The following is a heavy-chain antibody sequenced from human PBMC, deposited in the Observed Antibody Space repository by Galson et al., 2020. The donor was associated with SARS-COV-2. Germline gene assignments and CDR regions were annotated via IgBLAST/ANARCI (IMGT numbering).Heavy chain of an antibody. V-gene: IGHV3-13*01. Sequence: GESLKISCAASGFSFSDHDMHWVRQVTGKSLEWVSAIGSDGRTYYPGSVKGRFTISRDNAKNSLYLQMNSLRAGDTAVYYCVRDDDSSGMGAFDIWGQGTMVTVSS. D-gene: IGHD3-22*01. J-gene: IGHJ3*02. CDR1: GFSFSDHD. CDR2: IGSDGRT. CDR3: VRDDDSSGMGAFDI.